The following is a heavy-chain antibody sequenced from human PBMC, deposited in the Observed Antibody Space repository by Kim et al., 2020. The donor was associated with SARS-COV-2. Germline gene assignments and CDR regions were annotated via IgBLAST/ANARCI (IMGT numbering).Heavy chain of an antibody. V-gene: IGHV3-23*01. CDR3: TKGGLRSGFDF. CDR2: ISPSGSST. D-gene: IGHD4-17*01. Sequence: GGSLRLSCAASGFTFSNYPMTWVRQAPGQGLECVSSISPSGSSTDYADSVKGRFTISRDNSKTTLYLQMNSLRGDDTAIYYCTKGGLRSGFDFRGQGTLVTVSS. J-gene: IGHJ4*02. CDR1: GFTFSNYP.